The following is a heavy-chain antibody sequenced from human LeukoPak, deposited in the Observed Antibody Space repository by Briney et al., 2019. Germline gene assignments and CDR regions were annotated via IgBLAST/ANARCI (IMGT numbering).Heavy chain of an antibody. CDR2: INHSGSA. CDR3: ARGGRRIRIFGVVKG. V-gene: IGHV4-34*01. D-gene: IGHD3-3*01. Sequence: KPSETLSLTCTVSGGSFSGYYWSWSRQPPRQGLEWIGEINHSGSANSNPSLKSRVTISVDTSKNQFSLKLSSVTAADTAVYYCARGGRRIRIFGVVKGGGQGTLVTVSS. J-gene: IGHJ4*02. CDR1: GGSFSGYY.